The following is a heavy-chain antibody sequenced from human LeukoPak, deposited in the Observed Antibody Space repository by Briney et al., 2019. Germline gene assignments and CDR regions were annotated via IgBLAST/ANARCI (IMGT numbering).Heavy chain of an antibody. D-gene: IGHD6-6*01. Sequence: SETLSLTCTVSGGSITNPTCQWGWVRQPPGKGLEWIGSIYYNGNSYYNLDLKSRLTLSIDTSNNQFSLKLESVTAADTAVYYCTSEYSSSPAYWGQGTLVTVSS. CDR2: IYYNGNS. CDR3: TSEYSSSPAY. J-gene: IGHJ4*02. CDR1: GGSITNPTCQ. V-gene: IGHV4-39*02.